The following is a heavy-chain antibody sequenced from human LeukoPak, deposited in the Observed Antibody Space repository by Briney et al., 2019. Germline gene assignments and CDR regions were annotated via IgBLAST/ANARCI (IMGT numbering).Heavy chain of an antibody. CDR3: ANKERGTSGYYGH. CDR2: INPNSGGT. D-gene: IGHD3-22*01. CDR1: GYTFSDYY. J-gene: IGHJ4*02. Sequence: GASVKVSCKASGYTFSDYYIHWVRQAPGQGLDWMGWINPNSGGTNYAQKFQGRVTVTRDTSISTAYMEVNRLRSDDTAVYYCANKERGTSGYYGHWGQGTLVTVSS. V-gene: IGHV1-2*02.